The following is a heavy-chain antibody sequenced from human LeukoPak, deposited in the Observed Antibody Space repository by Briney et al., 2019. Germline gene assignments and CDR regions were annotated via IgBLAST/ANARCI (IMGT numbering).Heavy chain of an antibody. J-gene: IGHJ4*02. CDR2: ISGSGSST. Sequence: GGSLRLSCKTSGFIFSNYAMHWVRQAPGKGLEWVSGISGSGSSTYYADSVKGRFTLSRDYPKNTLYLQMNSLRAEDTAVYFCAKYSGSYYYPPNWDSWGQGTLVTVSS. V-gene: IGHV3-23*01. CDR1: GFIFSNYA. CDR3: AKYSGSYYYPPNWDS. D-gene: IGHD1-26*01.